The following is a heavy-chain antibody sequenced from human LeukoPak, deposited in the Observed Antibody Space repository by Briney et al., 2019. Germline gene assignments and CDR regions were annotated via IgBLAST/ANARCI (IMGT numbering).Heavy chain of an antibody. CDR3: ATYDSWSGYNIAY. CDR2: INRDGSGK. V-gene: IGHV3-7*03. Sequence: GGSLRLSCVVSGFTLSSRWMMWVRQAPGEGLEWMTNINRDGSGKNYVDSVEGRFTITRDNAENSLYLQMNSLKVEDSAIYYCATYDSWSGYNIAYWGQGTLVTVSS. D-gene: IGHD3-3*01. J-gene: IGHJ4*02. CDR1: GFTLSSRW.